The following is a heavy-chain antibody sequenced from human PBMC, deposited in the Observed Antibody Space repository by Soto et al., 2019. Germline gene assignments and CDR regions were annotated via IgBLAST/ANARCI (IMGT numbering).Heavy chain of an antibody. Sequence: PGGSLRLSCAASGFTFSNYAMTWVRQAPGRGLEWVSAISASGGSTYYADSVKGRFTISRDNSKNTLYLQMNSLRAEDTAVYYCAKDQQQAFDYWGQGTLVTVSS. V-gene: IGHV3-23*01. J-gene: IGHJ4*02. D-gene: IGHD6-13*01. CDR1: GFTFSNYA. CDR3: AKDQQQAFDY. CDR2: ISASGGST.